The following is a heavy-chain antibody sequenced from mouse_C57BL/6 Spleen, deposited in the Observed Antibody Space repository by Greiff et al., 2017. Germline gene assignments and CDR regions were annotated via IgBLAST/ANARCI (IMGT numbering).Heavy chain of an antibody. J-gene: IGHJ4*01. CDR2: IDPNSGGT. CDR1: GYTFTSYW. V-gene: IGHV1-72*01. Sequence: QVQLKESGAELVKPGASVKLSCKASGYTFTSYWMHWVKQRPGRGLEWIGRIDPNSGGTKYNEKFKSKATLTVDKPSSTAYMQLSSLTSEESAVYYCARDYGRSYGGYAMDYWGLRNSGT. CDR3: ARDYGRSYGGYAMDY. D-gene: IGHD1-1*01.